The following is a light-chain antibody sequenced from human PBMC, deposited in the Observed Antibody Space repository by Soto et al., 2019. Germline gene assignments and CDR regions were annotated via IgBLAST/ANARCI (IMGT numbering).Light chain of an antibody. J-gene: IGLJ2*01. V-gene: IGLV2-14*03. CDR1: SSDVGGYDY. Sequence: QSALTQPASVSGSPVQSITISCTGTSSDVGGYDYVSWYQQHPGKVPKLMIYEVFRRPSGISDRFSGSKSGNTASLTISGLQAEDEADYYCCSYTTGSTFVFGGGTKVTVL. CDR2: EVF. CDR3: CSYTTGSTFV.